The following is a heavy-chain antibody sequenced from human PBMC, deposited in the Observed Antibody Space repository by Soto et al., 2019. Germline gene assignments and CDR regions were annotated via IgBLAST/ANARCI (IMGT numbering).Heavy chain of an antibody. D-gene: IGHD3-10*01. CDR1: GGSLSGYY. J-gene: IGHJ5*02. V-gene: IGHV4-34*01. Sequence: SQTLSLTCAVYGGSLSGYYWSWIRQPPGKGLEWIGEINHSGSTNYNPSLKSRVTISVDTSKNQFSLELSSVTAADTAVYYCARGFSVPMVRGVILLDWFDPWGPGTLVTVSS. CDR3: ARGFSVPMVRGVILLDWFDP. CDR2: INHSGST.